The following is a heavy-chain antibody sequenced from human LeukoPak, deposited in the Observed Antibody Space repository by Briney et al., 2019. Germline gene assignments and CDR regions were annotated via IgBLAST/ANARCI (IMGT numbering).Heavy chain of an antibody. CDR3: ARGILISSSSRTFEWGISY. D-gene: IGHD6-6*01. Sequence: PGGSLRLSCAASGFTFSSYAMHWVRQAPGKGLEWVAVISYDGSNKYYADSVKGRFTISRDNSKNTLYLQMNSLRAEDTAVYYCARGILISSSSRTFEWGISYWGQGTLVTVSS. CDR1: GFTFSSYA. J-gene: IGHJ4*02. CDR2: ISYDGSNK. V-gene: IGHV3-30-3*01.